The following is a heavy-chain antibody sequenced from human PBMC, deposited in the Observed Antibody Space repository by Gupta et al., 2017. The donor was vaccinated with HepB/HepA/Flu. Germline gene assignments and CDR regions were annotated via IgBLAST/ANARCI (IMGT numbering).Heavy chain of an antibody. Sequence: DVQLVESGGGLVKPGGSLRLSCAASGFTFSSYSMNWFRQAPGKGLEWVSSIGRTSTYIYYGDSVKGRFTISRDNAKNSLYLEMNSLRAEDTAVYYCARDQSVPGLYYYYMDVWGKGTTVTVSS. D-gene: IGHD6-19*01. CDR3: ARDQSVPGLYYYYMDV. CDR1: GFTFSSYS. CDR2: IGRTSTYI. J-gene: IGHJ6*03. V-gene: IGHV3-21*02.